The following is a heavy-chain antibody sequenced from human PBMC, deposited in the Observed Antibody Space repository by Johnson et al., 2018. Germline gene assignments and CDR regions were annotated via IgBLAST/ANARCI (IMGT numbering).Heavy chain of an antibody. CDR2: ISRSSSSI. CDR3: AKSLLGTRYPLDV. D-gene: IGHD2-2*02. V-gene: IGHV3-21*01. CDR1: GFTFSSYS. J-gene: IGHJ6*02. Sequence: EVQLVESGGGLVKPGGSLRLSCSVSGFTFSSYSMNWARQAPGKGLEWVSSISRSSSSIHYDDSVKGRFTISRDNSKNSLYLQMNRLRAEDTAVYYCAKSLLGTRYPLDVWGQGTTVTVSS.